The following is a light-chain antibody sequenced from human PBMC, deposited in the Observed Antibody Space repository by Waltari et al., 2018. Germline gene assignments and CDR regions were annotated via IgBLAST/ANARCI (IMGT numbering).Light chain of an antibody. Sequence: DIQMTQTPSSLSPSVGDRVTIIGRAGRSIAGHQNWFRQQPGKALKRLIHTASSLQSGVPSRFSGSGSGTHFTLIISSLQPEDFATYFCQQTYITPYTFGQGTKLEIK. CDR3: QQTYITPYT. CDR2: TAS. J-gene: IGKJ2*01. CDR1: RSIAGH. V-gene: IGKV1-39*01.